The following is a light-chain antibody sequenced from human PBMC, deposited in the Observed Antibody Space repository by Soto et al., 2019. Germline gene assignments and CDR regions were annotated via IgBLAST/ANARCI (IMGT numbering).Light chain of an antibody. CDR2: DAS. Sequence: EVVLTQSPATLSVSPGERATLSCRASQSIRTCLAWYQQKPGQAPRLLLYDASSRATGIPDRVSGSGSGTDFTLTISRLEPEDFAVYYCQQYARPPYAFGQGTKVDIK. CDR3: QQYARPPYA. J-gene: IGKJ2*01. CDR1: QSIRTC. V-gene: IGKV3-20*01.